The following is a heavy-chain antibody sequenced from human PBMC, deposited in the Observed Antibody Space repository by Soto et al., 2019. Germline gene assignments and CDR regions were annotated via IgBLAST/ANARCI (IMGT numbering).Heavy chain of an antibody. J-gene: IGHJ4*02. Sequence: SETLSLTCTVSGGSISSSSYYWGWIRQPPGKGLEWIGSIYYSGSTYYNPSLKSRVTISVDTSKNQFSLKLSSVTAADTAVYYCARHAGYSSSWYTYYFGYWGQGTLVTVSS. CDR1: GGSISSSSYY. V-gene: IGHV4-39*01. D-gene: IGHD6-13*01. CDR3: ARHAGYSSSWYTYYFGY. CDR2: IYYSGST.